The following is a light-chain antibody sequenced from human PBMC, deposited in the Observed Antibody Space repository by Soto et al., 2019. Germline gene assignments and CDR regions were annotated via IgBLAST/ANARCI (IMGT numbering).Light chain of an antibody. CDR2: DAS. J-gene: IGKJ2*01. CDR3: QQRSNWPPLYT. V-gene: IGKV3-11*01. CDR1: QSVSSS. Sequence: EIVLTQSPATLSLSPGERATLSFRASQSVSSSLAWYQQKPGQAPRLLIYDASNRATGIPARFSGSGSGTDFTLTISSLEPEDFAVYYCQQRSNWPPLYTFGQGTMLEIK.